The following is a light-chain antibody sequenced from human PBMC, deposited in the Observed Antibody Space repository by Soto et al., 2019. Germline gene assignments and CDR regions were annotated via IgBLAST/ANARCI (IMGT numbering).Light chain of an antibody. CDR2: EVS. CDR3: SSYTSGNTMI. Sequence: QSALPQPASVSGSPGQSITISCTGTSSDIGGYNYVSWYQQQPGKAPKLIIYEVSNRPSGVPNRFSGSKSGSTASLTISGLQAEDEADYYCSSYTSGNTMIFGGGTKLTVL. J-gene: IGLJ2*01. V-gene: IGLV2-14*01. CDR1: SSDIGGYNY.